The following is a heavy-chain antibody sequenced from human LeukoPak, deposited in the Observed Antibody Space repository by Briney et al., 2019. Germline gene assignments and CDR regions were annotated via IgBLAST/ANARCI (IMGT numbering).Heavy chain of an antibody. CDR3: ARDPDYDSSGYHGFDY. Sequence: GRSLRLSCAASGFTFSSYGMHWVRQAPGKGLEWVAVIWYDGSNKYHADSVKGRFTISRDNSKNTLYLQMNSLRAEDTAVYYCARDPDYDSSGYHGFDYWGQGTLVTVSS. CDR1: GFTFSSYG. CDR2: IWYDGSNK. J-gene: IGHJ4*02. D-gene: IGHD3-22*01. V-gene: IGHV3-33*01.